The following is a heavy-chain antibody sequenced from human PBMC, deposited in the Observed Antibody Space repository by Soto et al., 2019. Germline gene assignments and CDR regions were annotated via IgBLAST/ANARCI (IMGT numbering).Heavy chain of an antibody. CDR2: ISAYSGHT. CDR1: GYTFTGYA. J-gene: IGHJ1*01. Sequence: QVQLVQSGAEVKRPGASVKVSCKASGYTFTGYAFSWVRQAPGQGLEWMGWISAYSGHTVYSQKFQDRVTMTTDPSTTTTYLEVRSLGSDDTAVYYCERCSSDYSADGLSLKYWGQGTLVTVST. V-gene: IGHV1-18*01. CDR3: ERCSSDYSADGLSLKY. D-gene: IGHD4-4*01.